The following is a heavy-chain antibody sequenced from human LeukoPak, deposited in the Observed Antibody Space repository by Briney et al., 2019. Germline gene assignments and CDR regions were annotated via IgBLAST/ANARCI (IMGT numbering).Heavy chain of an antibody. D-gene: IGHD6-19*01. CDR2: ISYDGSNK. CDR3: AKQSPPIAVAGTSRWNGMDV. CDR1: GFGFSSYG. V-gene: IGHV3-30*18. Sequence: GGSLRLSCAASGFGFSSYGMHWVRQAPGKGLEWVAVISYDGSNKYYADSVKGRFTISRDNSKNTLYLQMNSLRAEDTAVYYCAKQSPPIAVAGTSRWNGMDVWGQGTTVTVSS. J-gene: IGHJ6*02.